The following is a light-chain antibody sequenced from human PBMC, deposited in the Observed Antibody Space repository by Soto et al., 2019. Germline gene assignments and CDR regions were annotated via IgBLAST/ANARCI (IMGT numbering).Light chain of an antibody. Sequence: DIQMTQSPSTLSASVGDRVTITCRASQSVSTWLAWYQQKPGKAPQVLISMASTLESGVHSRFSGSGSGTEFTLTISSLQPEDFATYYCKQSYSPSITFGQGTRLEIK. CDR2: MAS. CDR1: QSVSTW. CDR3: KQSYSPSIT. V-gene: IGKV1-5*03. J-gene: IGKJ5*01.